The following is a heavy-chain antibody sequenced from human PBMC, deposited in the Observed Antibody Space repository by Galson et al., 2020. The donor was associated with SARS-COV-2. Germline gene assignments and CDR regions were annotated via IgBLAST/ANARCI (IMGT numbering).Heavy chain of an antibody. CDR3: AMQDIVVVPAAIGGVPNWFDP. J-gene: IGHJ5*02. CDR1: GYTFTGYY. CDR2: INPNSGGT. V-gene: IGHV1-2*02. D-gene: IGHD2-2*01. Sequence: ASVKVSCKASGYTFTGYYMHWVRQAPGQGLEWMGWINPNSGGTNYAQKFQGRVTMTRDTSISTAYMELSRLRSDDTAVYYCAMQDIVVVPAAIGGVPNWFDPWGQGTLVTVSS.